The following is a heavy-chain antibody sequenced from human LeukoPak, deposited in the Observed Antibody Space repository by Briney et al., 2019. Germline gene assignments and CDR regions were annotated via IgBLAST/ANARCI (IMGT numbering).Heavy chain of an antibody. CDR3: ARERITMVRGVIGYFDY. CDR2: ISSSSSYI. D-gene: IGHD3-10*01. J-gene: IGHJ4*02. V-gene: IGHV3-21*01. Sequence: MAGGSLRLSCAASGFTFSSYSMNWVRQAPGKGLEWVSSISSSSSYIYYADSVKGRFTISRDNAKNSLYLQMNRLRAEETAVYYCARERITMVRGVIGYFDYWGQGTMVTVSS. CDR1: GFTFSSYS.